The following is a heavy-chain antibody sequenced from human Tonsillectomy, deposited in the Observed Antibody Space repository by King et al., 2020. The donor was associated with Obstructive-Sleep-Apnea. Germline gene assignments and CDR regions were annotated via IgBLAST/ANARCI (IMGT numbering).Heavy chain of an antibody. CDR3: ATDDLATGY. CDR2: INADSGVT. CDR1: GNTFTDHY. Sequence: VQLVQSGAEVKKPGASVKVSCKASGNTFTDHYMHWVRQAPGQGLQWMGWINADSGVTNYEQKFQGRVTMTRDTSITTAYMELSRLRSDDTAVYFCATDDLATGY. V-gene: IGHV1-2*02. J-gene: IGHJ4*03.